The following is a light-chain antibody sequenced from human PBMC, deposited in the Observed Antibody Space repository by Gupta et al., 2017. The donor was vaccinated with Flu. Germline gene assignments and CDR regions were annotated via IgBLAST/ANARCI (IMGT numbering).Light chain of an antibody. CDR3: QVCDSRSKQLI. CDR1: NLGSKD. CDR2: DNS. Sequence: SYVLTQAPSVSVSPGQTARITCGGNNLGSKDVHWYQQKTPQDPVGVVYDNSVRPSGIPERFSCYTSGSKATRIISSVEAGDEADDYWQVCDSRSKQLIFGGGTKLTVL. V-gene: IGLV3-21*02. J-gene: IGLJ2*01.